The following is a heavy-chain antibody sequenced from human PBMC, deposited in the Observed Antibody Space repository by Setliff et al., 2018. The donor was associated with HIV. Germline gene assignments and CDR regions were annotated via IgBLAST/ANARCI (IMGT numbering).Heavy chain of an antibody. CDR3: ARDKGPPPVVHLDY. D-gene: IGHD3-10*02. V-gene: IGHV3-11*01. CDR1: GFTFSDYY. J-gene: IGHJ4*02. Sequence: GSLRLSCAASGFTFSDYYMSWIRQAPGKGLEWVSYISSSGSTIYYADSVKGRFTISRDNAKNSLYLQMNSLRAEDTAMYYCARDKGPPPVVHLDYWGQGTLVTVSS. CDR2: ISSSGSTI.